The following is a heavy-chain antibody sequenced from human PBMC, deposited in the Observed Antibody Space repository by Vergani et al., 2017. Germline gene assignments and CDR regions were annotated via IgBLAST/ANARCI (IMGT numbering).Heavy chain of an antibody. CDR1: GYTFTSYY. Sequence: QVQLVQSGAEVKKPGASVKVSCKASGYTFTSYYMHWVRQAPGQGLEWMGIINPSGGSTSYAQKFQGRVTMTRDTSTSTVYMALGSLSSEDTAVYYCARAQLQWVRGALGNDYGVDVWGQGTTVTVSS. CDR3: ARAQLQWVRGALGNDYGVDV. CDR2: INPSGGST. V-gene: IGHV1-46*03. D-gene: IGHD3-10*01. J-gene: IGHJ6*02.